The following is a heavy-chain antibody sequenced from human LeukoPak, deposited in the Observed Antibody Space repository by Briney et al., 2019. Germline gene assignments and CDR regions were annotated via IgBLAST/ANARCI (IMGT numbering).Heavy chain of an antibody. CDR2: IYYSGST. D-gene: IGHD3-10*01. Sequence: SETLSLTCTVSGGSISSYYWSWIRQPPGKGLEWIGYIYYSGSTNYNPSLKSRVTISVDTSKNQFSLKLSSVTAADTAVYYCARDHYYYGSGSYYNEPPRNWGQGTLVTVSS. CDR3: ARDHYYYGSGSYYNEPPRN. J-gene: IGHJ1*01. CDR1: GGSISSYY. V-gene: IGHV4-59*01.